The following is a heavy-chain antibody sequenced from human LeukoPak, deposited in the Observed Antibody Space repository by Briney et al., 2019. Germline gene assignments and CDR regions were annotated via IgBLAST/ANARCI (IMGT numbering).Heavy chain of an antibody. CDR3: ARAQGEWELLPFDY. V-gene: IGHV3-48*04. D-gene: IGHD1-26*01. Sequence: GGSLRLSCAASGFTFSTFAMSWVRQAPGKGLGWVSYISSSGSTIYYADSVKGRFTISRDNAKNSLYLQMNSLRAEDTAVYYCARAQGEWELLPFDYWGQGTLVTVSS. J-gene: IGHJ4*02. CDR1: GFTFSTFA. CDR2: ISSSGSTI.